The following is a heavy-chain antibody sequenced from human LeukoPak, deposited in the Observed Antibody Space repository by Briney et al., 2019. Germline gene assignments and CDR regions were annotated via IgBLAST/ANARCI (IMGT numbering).Heavy chain of an antibody. V-gene: IGHV3-48*03. J-gene: IGHJ6*03. CDR2: ISSSGSTI. CDR1: GFTFSSYE. CDR3: ARAPHYYYYMDV. Sequence: GGSLRLSCAASGFTFSSYEMNWVRQAPGKGLEWVSYISSSGSTIYYADSVKGRFTISRDNAKNSLYLQMNSLRAEDTAVYYCARAPHYYYYMDVWGKGTTVTVSS.